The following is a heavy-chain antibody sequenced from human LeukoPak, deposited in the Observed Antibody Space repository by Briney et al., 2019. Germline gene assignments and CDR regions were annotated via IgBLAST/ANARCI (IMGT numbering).Heavy chain of an antibody. Sequence: SETLSLTCTVSGGSISSYYWSWIRQPPGKGLEWIGYIYYSGSTNYNPSLKSRVTISVDTSKNQFSLKLSSVTAADTAVYYCARTYYYDSSGYYYSQPNWFDPWGQGTLVTVSS. V-gene: IGHV4-59*12. J-gene: IGHJ5*02. CDR1: GGSISSYY. D-gene: IGHD3-22*01. CDR3: ARTYYYDSSGYYYSQPNWFDP. CDR2: IYYSGST.